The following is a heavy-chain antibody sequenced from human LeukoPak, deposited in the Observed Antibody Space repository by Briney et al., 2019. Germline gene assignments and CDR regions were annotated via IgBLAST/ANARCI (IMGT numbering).Heavy chain of an antibody. CDR2: IIPILGRV. J-gene: IGHJ4*02. CDR1: GGIFSSFA. CDR3: ARESGDYGGNGVQEN. D-gene: IGHD4-23*01. V-gene: IGHV1-69*04. Sequence: SVKVSCKASGGIFSSFAFSWVRQAPGQGLEWMGRIIPILGRVKYAQKFQGRVTITADKSTSTAYMGLSSLRSEDTALYYCARESGDYGGNGVQENWGQGTLVTVSS.